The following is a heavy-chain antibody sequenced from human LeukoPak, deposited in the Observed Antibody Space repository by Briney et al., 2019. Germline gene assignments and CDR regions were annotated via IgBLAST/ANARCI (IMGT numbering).Heavy chain of an antibody. Sequence: GGSLRLSCEASGFTFSTYGMHWVRQAPGKGLEWVAIISYDGGNAYYADSVKGRFTISRDNSKNTLYLQMNSLRAEDTAVYYCAKAASAYTYGPPHNWGQGTLVTVSS. D-gene: IGHD5-18*01. CDR1: GFTFSTYG. J-gene: IGHJ4*02. CDR3: AKAASAYTYGPPHN. V-gene: IGHV3-30*18. CDR2: ISYDGGNA.